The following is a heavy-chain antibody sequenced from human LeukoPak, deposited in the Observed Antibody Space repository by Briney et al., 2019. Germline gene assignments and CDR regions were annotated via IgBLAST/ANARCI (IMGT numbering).Heavy chain of an antibody. Sequence: PSETLSLTCAVYGGSFSGYYWSWIRQPPGKGLEWIGEINHSGSTNYNPSLKSRVTISVDTSKNQFSLKLSSVTAADTAVYYCARGRYCSSTSCRNYYYYYGMDVWGQGTTVTVSS. CDR2: INHSGST. J-gene: IGHJ6*02. CDR1: GGSFSGYY. CDR3: ARGRYCSSTSCRNYYYYYGMDV. V-gene: IGHV4-34*01. D-gene: IGHD2-2*01.